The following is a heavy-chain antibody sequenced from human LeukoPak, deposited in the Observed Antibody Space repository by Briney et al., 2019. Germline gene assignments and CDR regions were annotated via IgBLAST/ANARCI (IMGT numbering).Heavy chain of an antibody. CDR2: ISSSSSYI. Sequence: GGSLRLSCAASGFTFSSYWMHWVRQAPGKGLEWVSSISSSSSYIYYADSVKGRFTISRDNAKNSLYLQMNSLRAEDTAVYYCARGTLIVATTAVFDYWGQGTLVTVSS. CDR1: GFTFSSYW. D-gene: IGHD5-12*01. J-gene: IGHJ4*02. V-gene: IGHV3-21*01. CDR3: ARGTLIVATTAVFDY.